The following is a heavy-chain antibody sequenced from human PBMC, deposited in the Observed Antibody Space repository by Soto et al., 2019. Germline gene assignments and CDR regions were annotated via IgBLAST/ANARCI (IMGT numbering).Heavy chain of an antibody. CDR2: INAGSGSS. J-gene: IGHJ4*02. CDR3: ARTPTRSDFHVVLHFFDL. D-gene: IGHD3-3*02. V-gene: IGHV1-3*01. CDR1: GYTFTRYA. Sequence: GASVKVSCKASGYTFTRYAIHWVRQAPGQGLEWMGWINAGSGSSRYSQNFQGRVTITRDTSASTAYMELSSLIFEDTAIYYCARTPTRSDFHVVLHFFDLWGQGTQVTVSS.